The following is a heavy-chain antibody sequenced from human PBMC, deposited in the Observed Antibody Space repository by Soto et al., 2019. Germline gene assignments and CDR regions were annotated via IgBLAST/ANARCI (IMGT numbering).Heavy chain of an antibody. V-gene: IGHV4-30-2*01. CDR2: LYHSGST. J-gene: IGHJ4*02. CDR1: GGSITSDGYS. D-gene: IGHD4-17*01. CDR3: ARDGGYGDHYYFDY. Sequence: QLQLQESGSGLVKPSRTLSLTCAVSGGSITSDGYSWSWIRQPPGKGLEGIEYLYHSGSTHYSTSLNSRVTKSIDRSKDALSLNLSSVTAADTAVYYCARDGGYGDHYYFDYCGQGTLVTVSS.